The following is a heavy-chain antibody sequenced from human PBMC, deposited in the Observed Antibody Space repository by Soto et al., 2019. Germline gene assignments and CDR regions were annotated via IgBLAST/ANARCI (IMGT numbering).Heavy chain of an antibody. J-gene: IGHJ5*02. CDR1: SGSISSSNW. V-gene: IGHV4-4*02. CDR3: ASRVSYYDILTGYPNWFDP. Sequence: QVQLQESGPGLVKPSGTLSLTCAVSSGSISSSNWWSWVRQPPGKGLEWIGEIYHSGSTNYNPSLESRVTISVDKSKNQFSLKLSSVTAADTAVYYCASRVSYYDILTGYPNWFDPWGQGTLVTVSS. CDR2: IYHSGST. D-gene: IGHD3-9*01.